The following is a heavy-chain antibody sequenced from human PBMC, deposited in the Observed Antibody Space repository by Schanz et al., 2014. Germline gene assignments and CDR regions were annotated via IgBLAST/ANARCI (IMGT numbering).Heavy chain of an antibody. CDR3: AKVWGSDYFYPFDY. CDR2: IRYDGSNK. Sequence: QVQLVESGGGMVRPGGSLRLSCAASGFMFSSYGMHWVRQAPGKGLEWVAFIRYDGSNKYYADSVKGRFTISRDNSKNTLYLQMSSLRAEDTAVYYCAKVWGSDYFYPFDYWGQGTLVTVSS. CDR1: GFMFSSYG. V-gene: IGHV3-30*02. J-gene: IGHJ4*02. D-gene: IGHD3-22*01.